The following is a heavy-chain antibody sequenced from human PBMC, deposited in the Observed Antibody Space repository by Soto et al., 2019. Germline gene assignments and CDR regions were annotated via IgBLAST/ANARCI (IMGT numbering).Heavy chain of an antibody. CDR1: GYTLTGYS. D-gene: IGHD3-22*01. CDR2: INAGNGNT. Sequence: ASVKVSCKASGYTLTGYSIHWVRQAPGQRLEWMGWINAGNGNTKFSQKFQGRVTITRDTSASTAYMELRGLRSEDTAVYYCAILGTYYFDNSGNYFDFWGQGTLVTVSS. CDR3: AILGTYYFDNSGNYFDF. V-gene: IGHV1-3*01. J-gene: IGHJ4*02.